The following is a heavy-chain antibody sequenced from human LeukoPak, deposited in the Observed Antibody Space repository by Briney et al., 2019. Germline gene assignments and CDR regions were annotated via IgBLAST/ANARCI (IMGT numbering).Heavy chain of an antibody. J-gene: IGHJ6*02. CDR1: GYTFTSYY. CDR3: ARDVLAMDYYYYGMDV. D-gene: IGHD3-3*02. V-gene: IGHV1-46*01. Sequence: GASVQVSCKASGYTFTSYYMHWVRQAPGQGLEWMGIINPSGGSTSYAQKFQGRVTMTRDMSTSTVYMELSSLRSEDTAVYYCARDVLAMDYYYYGMDVWGQGTTVTVSS. CDR2: INPSGGST.